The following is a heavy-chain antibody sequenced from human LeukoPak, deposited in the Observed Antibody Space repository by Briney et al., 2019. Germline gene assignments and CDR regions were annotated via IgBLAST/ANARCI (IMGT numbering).Heavy chain of an antibody. J-gene: IGHJ6*03. D-gene: IGHD3-22*01. V-gene: IGHV4-38-2*02. CDR1: GYSISSGYY. Sequence: PSETLTLTCTVSGYSISSGYYWGWIRQPPGKGLEWIGEIYHSGSTNYNPSLKSRVTISVDTSKNQFSLKLSSVTAADTAVYYCARDRFDDSSGYYYHYYYYMDVWGKGTTVTVSS. CDR3: ARDRFDDSSGYYYHYYYYMDV. CDR2: IYHSGST.